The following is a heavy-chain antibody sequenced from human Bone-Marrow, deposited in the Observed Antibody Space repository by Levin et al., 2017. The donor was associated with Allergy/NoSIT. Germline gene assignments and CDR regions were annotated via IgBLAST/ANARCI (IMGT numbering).Heavy chain of an antibody. CDR2: IWYDGSNK. Sequence: LSLTCAASGFTFSSYGMHWVRQAPGKGLEWVAVIWYDGSNKYYADSVKGRFTISRDNSKNTLYLQMNSLRAEDTAVYYCARDGYPGIAAAGGAFDIWGQGTMVTVSS. V-gene: IGHV3-33*01. D-gene: IGHD6-13*01. J-gene: IGHJ3*02. CDR3: ARDGYPGIAAAGGAFDI. CDR1: GFTFSSYG.